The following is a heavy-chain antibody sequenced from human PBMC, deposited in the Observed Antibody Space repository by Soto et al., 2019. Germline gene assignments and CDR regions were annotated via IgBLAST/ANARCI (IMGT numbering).Heavy chain of an antibody. CDR2: IKQDGSEK. V-gene: IGHV3-7*03. CDR1: GFTFSGYW. CDR3: ARLRFWSGSPPTSAYFDY. J-gene: IGHJ4*02. Sequence: RRLSCAASGFTFSGYWMSWVRQAPGKGLEWVANIKQDGSEKYYVDSVKGRFTISRDNAKNSLYLQMNSLRAEDTAVFYCARLRFWSGSPPTSAYFDYWGQGTLVTVSS. D-gene: IGHD3-3*01.